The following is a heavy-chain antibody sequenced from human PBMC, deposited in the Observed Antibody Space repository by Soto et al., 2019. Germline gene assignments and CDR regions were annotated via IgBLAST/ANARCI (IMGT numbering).Heavy chain of an antibody. CDR1: GYTFTSYG. D-gene: IGHD2-2*01. CDR2: ISAHNGNP. Sequence: ASVKVSCKASGYTFTSYGISWVRQAPGQGLEWLGWISAHNGNPKYAQKLQGRVTMTTDKSTSTAYMELRSLRSDDTAVYYCARDLGDIVVVPAAIHYYYYGMDVWG. J-gene: IGHJ6*02. V-gene: IGHV1-18*04. CDR3: ARDLGDIVVVPAAIHYYYYGMDV.